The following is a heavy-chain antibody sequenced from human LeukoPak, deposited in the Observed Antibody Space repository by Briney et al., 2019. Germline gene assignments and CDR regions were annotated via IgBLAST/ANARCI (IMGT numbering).Heavy chain of an antibody. Sequence: GASVKVSCKASGYSFGSFGINWVRQAPGQGLEWKGWISAYNGDTNYAQKLQGRVTMTTDTSTNTAYMDLMSLRSDDTAVYYCARGGYYGSGSFPDYWGQGTLVTVSS. CDR1: GYSFGSFG. CDR3: ARGGYYGSGSFPDY. D-gene: IGHD3-10*01. V-gene: IGHV1-18*01. CDR2: ISAYNGDT. J-gene: IGHJ4*02.